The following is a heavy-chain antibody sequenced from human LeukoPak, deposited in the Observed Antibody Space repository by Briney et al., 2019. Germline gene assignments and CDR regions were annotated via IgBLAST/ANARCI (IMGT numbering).Heavy chain of an antibody. Sequence: GGSLRLSCAASGFTFSSYGMHWVRQAPGKGLEWVAVISYDGSNKYYADSVKGRFTISRDNSKNTLYLQMNSLRAGDTAVYYCTRRVASLLWFGAGFGAFDIWGQGTMVTVSS. V-gene: IGHV3-30*03. CDR1: GFTFSSYG. J-gene: IGHJ3*02. CDR2: ISYDGSNK. D-gene: IGHD3-10*01. CDR3: TRRVASLLWFGAGFGAFDI.